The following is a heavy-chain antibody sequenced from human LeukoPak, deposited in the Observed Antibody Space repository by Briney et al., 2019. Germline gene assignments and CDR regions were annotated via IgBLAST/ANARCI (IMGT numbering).Heavy chain of an antibody. V-gene: IGHV3-53*01. CDR1: GFTVSSYY. D-gene: IGHD3-22*01. J-gene: IGHJ4*02. CDR2: IDSGGRT. Sequence: GGSLRLSCAASGFTVSSYYMSWVRQAPGKGLEWVSVIDSGGRTYYADSVKGRFSISRDNSKITVSLQMNSLSADDTAVYYCARSAYLDSSGYYFDFWGQGTLVTVSS. CDR3: ARSAYLDSSGYYFDF.